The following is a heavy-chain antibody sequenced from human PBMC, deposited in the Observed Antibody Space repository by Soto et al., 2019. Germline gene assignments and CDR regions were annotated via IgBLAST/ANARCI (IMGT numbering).Heavy chain of an antibody. D-gene: IGHD3-3*01. CDR2: NYYRGST. CDR1: GGSITSGGYY. J-gene: IGHJ2*01. V-gene: IGHV4-31*03. Sequence: QVQLQESGPGLVKPSQTLSLTCTVSGGSITSGGYYWGWIRQHPRKGLEWIGYNYYRGSTYYNPSLKRRVTISVDTSKNQFALKLSSVTAADTVVYYCGSGLDSSHWYFELWGRSTLVTVSS. CDR3: GSGLDSSHWYFEL.